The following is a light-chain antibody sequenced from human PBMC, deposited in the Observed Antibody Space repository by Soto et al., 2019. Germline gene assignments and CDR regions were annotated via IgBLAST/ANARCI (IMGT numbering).Light chain of an antibody. CDR1: QGISSY. V-gene: IGKV1-9*01. Sequence: DIQLTQSPSFLSASVGDRVTITCRASQGISSYLAWYQQKPGKAPKLLIYAASTLQSGVPTRFSGSGSGTEITLTIISQQPEDFATYYCQQRNSYPPTFGGGTKVEIK. CDR2: AAS. CDR3: QQRNSYPPT. J-gene: IGKJ4*02.